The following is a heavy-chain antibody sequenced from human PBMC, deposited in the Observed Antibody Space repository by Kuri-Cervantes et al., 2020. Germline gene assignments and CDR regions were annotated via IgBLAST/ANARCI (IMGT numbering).Heavy chain of an antibody. CDR3: ARDSYGSYYFDY. Sequence: TLSLTCTVSGGSISRYYWTWIRQPPAKALEWLARIDWDDDKFYSTSLKTRLTISKDTSKNQVVLTMTNMDPVDTATYYCARDSYGSYYFDYWGQGNLVTVSS. CDR1: GGSISRYY. CDR2: IDWDDDK. J-gene: IGHJ4*02. D-gene: IGHD5-18*01. V-gene: IGHV2-70*16.